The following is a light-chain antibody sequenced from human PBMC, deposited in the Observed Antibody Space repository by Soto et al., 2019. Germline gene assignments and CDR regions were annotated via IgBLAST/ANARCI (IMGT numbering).Light chain of an antibody. J-gene: IGLJ3*02. Sequence: QSVVTQPPSASGTPGQRVTISCSGSSSNIGDNTVSWYQQLPETAPKLLIHGNNQRPSGVPDRFFGSKSGTSASLAISGLQSEDEAHYYCAVWDDSLNGWVFGGGTKLTVL. V-gene: IGLV1-44*01. CDR1: SSNIGDNT. CDR3: AVWDDSLNGWV. CDR2: GNN.